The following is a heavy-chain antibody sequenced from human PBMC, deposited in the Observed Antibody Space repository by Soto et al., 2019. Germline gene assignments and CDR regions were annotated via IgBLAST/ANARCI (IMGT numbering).Heavy chain of an antibody. V-gene: IGHV3-23*01. Sequence: GGSLRLSCAASGFTFSSYAMSWVRQAPGKGLEWVSAISGSGGSTYYADSVKGRFTISRDNSKNTLYLQMNSLRAEDTAVYYCAKDVYLSVRGPDDYMDVWGKGTMVTVSS. CDR2: ISGSGGST. J-gene: IGHJ6*03. CDR1: GFTFSSYA. CDR3: AKDVYLSVRGPDDYMDV. D-gene: IGHD3-10*01.